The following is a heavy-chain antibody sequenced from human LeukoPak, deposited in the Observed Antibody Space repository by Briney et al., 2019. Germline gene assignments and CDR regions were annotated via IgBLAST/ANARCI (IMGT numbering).Heavy chain of an antibody. CDR2: ISGSGGST. CDR1: GFTFSSYA. Sequence: GGSLRLSCAASGFTFSSYAMSWVRQAPGKGLEWVSAISGSGGSTYYADSVRGRFTISRDNSKSTLYLEMNSPRAEDTAVYYCAKPLGQWYSSSSLINYYYYYMDVWGKGTTVTVSS. J-gene: IGHJ6*03. D-gene: IGHD6-6*01. V-gene: IGHV3-23*01. CDR3: AKPLGQWYSSSSLINYYYYYMDV.